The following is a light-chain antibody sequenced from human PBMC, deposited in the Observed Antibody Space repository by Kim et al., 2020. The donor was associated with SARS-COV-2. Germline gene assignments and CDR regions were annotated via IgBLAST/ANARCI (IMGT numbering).Light chain of an antibody. J-gene: IGKJ4*01. CDR1: QSVSSD. Sequence: LSLSPGERATLSCRASQSVSSDLAWYQQKPGQAPRLLIYDASNRATGIPARFSGSGSGTDFTLTISSLEPEDFAVYYCQQRSNWAFGGGTKVDIK. CDR2: DAS. V-gene: IGKV3-11*01. CDR3: QQRSNWA.